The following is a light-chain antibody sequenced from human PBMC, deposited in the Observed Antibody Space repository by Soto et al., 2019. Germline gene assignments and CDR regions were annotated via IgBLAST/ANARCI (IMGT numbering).Light chain of an antibody. J-gene: IGKJ1*01. Sequence: DSVMTQSPLSLSVTPGEPASISCRSSQSLLHSNGYNYLDWYLQRPGQSPQLLIYLGSHRASGVPDRFSGSGSGTDFTLKISRVEAEDVVVYYCMQAQQIRVEFGQGTKVQI. CDR1: QSLLHSNGYNY. V-gene: IGKV2-28*01. CDR3: MQAQQIRVE. CDR2: LGS.